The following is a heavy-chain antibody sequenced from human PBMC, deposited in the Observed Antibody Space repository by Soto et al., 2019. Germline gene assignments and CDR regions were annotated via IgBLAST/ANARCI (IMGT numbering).Heavy chain of an antibody. CDR2: LHADGIKY. J-gene: IGHJ6*02. CDR1: GFSFTTSD. D-gene: IGHD6-19*01. V-gene: IGHV3-30*02. Sequence: VVYLRLSCSAYGFSFTTSDIHCVRQAPGKGLEWVASLHADGIKYTLADSVRGRFTVSGDTSKNTIYLQMSGLTDADTALYFCAITGLGPQAYRISGMDCSGRGKTVTVSS. CDR3: AITGLGPQAYRISGMDC.